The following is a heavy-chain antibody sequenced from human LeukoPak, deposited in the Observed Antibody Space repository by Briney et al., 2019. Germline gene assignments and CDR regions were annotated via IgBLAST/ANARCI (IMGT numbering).Heavy chain of an antibody. CDR3: ARDYDSSGYPLYYFDY. CDR1: GFTFSTYW. J-gene: IGHJ4*02. Sequence: GGSLRLSCAASGFTFSTYWMTCVRQAPGKGLEWVATIKQDGSYKDYVDSVKGRFTISRDNGKNSLYLQMNSLRAEDTAVYYCARDYDSSGYPLYYFDYWGQGTLVTVSS. D-gene: IGHD3-22*01. CDR2: IKQDGSYK. V-gene: IGHV3-7*04.